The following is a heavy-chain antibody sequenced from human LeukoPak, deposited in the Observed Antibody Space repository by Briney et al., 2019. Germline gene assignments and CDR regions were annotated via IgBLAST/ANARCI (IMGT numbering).Heavy chain of an antibody. J-gene: IGHJ4*02. CDR2: ISFDGSDK. D-gene: IGHD3-10*01. CDR1: GFTFTTYG. CDR3: AKDVKMFRGPMIMRHFDY. V-gene: IGHV3-30*18. Sequence: GRSLRLSCAASGFTFTTYGMHWVRPAPGKGLEWVALISFDGSDKYYSDPVKGRFTISRDNSRNTLYLQMNSVRVEDTAVYFCAKDVKMFRGPMIMRHFDYWGQGTLVTVSS.